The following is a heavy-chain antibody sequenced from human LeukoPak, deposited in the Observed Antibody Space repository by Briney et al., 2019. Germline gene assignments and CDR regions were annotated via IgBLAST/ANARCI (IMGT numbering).Heavy chain of an antibody. CDR1: GYTFTGYY. D-gene: IGHD6-19*01. J-gene: IGHJ4*02. V-gene: IGHV1-8*02. CDR2: MNPNSGNT. Sequence: ASVKVSCKASGYTFTGYYMHWVRQATGQGLEWMGWMNPNSGNTGYAQKFQGRVTMTRNTSISTAYMELSSLRSEDTAVYYCARGVSSGWSQWGFFDYWGQGTLVTVSS. CDR3: ARGVSSGWSQWGFFDY.